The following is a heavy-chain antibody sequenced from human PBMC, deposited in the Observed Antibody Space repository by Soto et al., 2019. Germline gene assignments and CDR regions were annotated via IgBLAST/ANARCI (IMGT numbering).Heavy chain of an antibody. D-gene: IGHD6-13*01. CDR1: GGSISSYY. J-gene: IGHJ4*02. CDR3: AREPGYSNKFVY. V-gene: IGHV4-59*01. CDR2: IYYSGST. Sequence: SETLSLTCTVSGGSISSYYWSWIRQPPGKGLEWIGYIYYSGSTNYNPSLKSRVTISVDTSKNQFSLKLSSVTPADTAVYYCAREPGYSNKFVYWGQGTLVTVSS.